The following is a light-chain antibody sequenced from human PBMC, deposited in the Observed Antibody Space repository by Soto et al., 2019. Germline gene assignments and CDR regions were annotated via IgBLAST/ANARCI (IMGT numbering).Light chain of an antibody. CDR1: QSISSSY. J-gene: IGKJ1*01. Sequence: DIVLTQSPGTLSLSPGERATLSCRASQSISSSYLAWYQQRPGQAPRLLIYGASSRATGIPDRFSGSGSGTDFTLIISRLEPEDFAVYYCQQYGLSPRTFGQGTKVEI. CDR2: GAS. V-gene: IGKV3-20*01. CDR3: QQYGLSPRT.